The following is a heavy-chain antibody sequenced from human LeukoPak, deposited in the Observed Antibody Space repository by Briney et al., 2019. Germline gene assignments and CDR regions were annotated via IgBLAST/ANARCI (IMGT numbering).Heavy chain of an antibody. J-gene: IGHJ3*02. CDR2: ISGSGGST. V-gene: IGHV3-23*01. CDR3: AKDLQPSVYCSSTSCYINAFDI. D-gene: IGHD2-2*02. CDR1: GFTFSSYA. Sequence: QAGGSLRLSCAASGFTFSSYAMSWVRQAPGKGLEWVSAISGSGGSTYYADSVKGRFTISRDNSKNTLYLQMNSLRAEDTAVYYCAKDLQPSVYCSSTSCYINAFDIWGQGTMVTVSS.